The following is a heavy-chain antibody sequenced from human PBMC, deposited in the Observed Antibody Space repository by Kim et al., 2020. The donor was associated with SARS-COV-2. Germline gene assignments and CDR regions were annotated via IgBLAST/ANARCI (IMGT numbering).Heavy chain of an antibody. CDR2: IDPSDSYT. CDR1: GYSFTSYW. V-gene: IGHV5-10-1*01. CDR3: ASSDYYYYYGMDV. J-gene: IGHJ6*02. Sequence: GESLKISCKGSGYSFTSYWISWVRQMPGKGLEWMGRIDPSDSYTNYNPSFQGHVTISADKSISTAYLQWSSLKASDTAMYYCASSDYYYYYGMDVWGQGTTVTVSS.